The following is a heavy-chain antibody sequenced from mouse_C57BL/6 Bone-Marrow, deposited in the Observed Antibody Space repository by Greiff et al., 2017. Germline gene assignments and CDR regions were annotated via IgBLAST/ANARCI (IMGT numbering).Heavy chain of an antibody. CDR3: TREGVVPYWYFDV. Sequence: DVMLVESGEGLVKPGGSLKLSCAASGFTFSSYAMSWVRQTPEKRLEWVAYISSGGDYIYYADTVKGRFTISRDNARNTLYLQMSSLKSEDTAMYYCTREGVVPYWYFDVWGTGTTVTVSS. CDR2: ISSGGDYI. J-gene: IGHJ1*03. D-gene: IGHD6-1*01. V-gene: IGHV5-9-1*02. CDR1: GFTFSSYA.